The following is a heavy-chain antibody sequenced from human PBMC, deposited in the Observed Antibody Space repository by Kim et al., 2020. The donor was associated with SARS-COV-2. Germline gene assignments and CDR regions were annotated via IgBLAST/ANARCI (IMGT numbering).Heavy chain of an antibody. CDR2: ISSGGVYI. Sequence: GGSLRLSCAASGFTFGHYSMNWVRQAPGRGLEWLASISSGGVYIYYADSVKGRFTISRDNDKSSLFLQMNSLRAEDTAVYYCAREIRYSYGFDYWGQGTL. D-gene: IGHD5-18*01. V-gene: IGHV3-21*06. CDR1: GFTFGHYS. CDR3: AREIRYSYGFDY. J-gene: IGHJ4*02.